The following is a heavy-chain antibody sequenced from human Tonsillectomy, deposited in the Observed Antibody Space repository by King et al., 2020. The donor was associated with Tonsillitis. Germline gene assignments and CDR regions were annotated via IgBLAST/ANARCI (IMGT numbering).Heavy chain of an antibody. J-gene: IGHJ2*01. Sequence: LQLQESGPGLVKPSETLSLTCTVSGGSVSGATSYWSWIRQSPGKGPEWIGHFYSSGKSDYSPSLTGRVTISVDTSKNQFSLNLNSVTAADTAVYYCARGTALQFWYFDLWGRGTLVTVSS. CDR2: FYSSGKS. CDR3: ARGTALQFWYFDL. D-gene: IGHD4-11*01. CDR1: GGSVSGATSY. V-gene: IGHV4-61*01.